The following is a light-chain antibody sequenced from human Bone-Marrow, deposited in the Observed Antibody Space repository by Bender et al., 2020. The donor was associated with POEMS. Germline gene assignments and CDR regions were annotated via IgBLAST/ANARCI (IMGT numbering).Light chain of an antibody. V-gene: IGLV2-14*03. CDR3: ASYTTGYTLVL. J-gene: IGLJ2*01. CDR2: GVT. Sequence: QSALTKPASVSGSPGQSITLSCTGTTSDVGRYDYVSWYQQHQGKAPKLIIFGVTYRPSGVSDRFSGSKSGSTASLTISGLQAEDDAVYYCASYTTGYTLVLFGGGTKLTVL. CDR1: TSDVGRYDY.